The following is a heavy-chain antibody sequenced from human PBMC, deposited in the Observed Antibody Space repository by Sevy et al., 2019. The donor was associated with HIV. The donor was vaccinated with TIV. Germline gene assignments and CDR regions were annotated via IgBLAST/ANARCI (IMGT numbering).Heavy chain of an antibody. CDR3: ARDLTIFGVIPDY. V-gene: IGHV1-46*02. D-gene: IGHD3-3*01. J-gene: IGHJ4*02. Sequence: ASVKVSRKASGYTFNNYYMHWVRQAPGQGLEWMGIINPTCGSTSYAQKFQGRVTITRDTSTSTVYMELSSLRSEDTAVYYCARDLTIFGVIPDYWGQGTLVTVSS. CDR1: GYTFNNYY. CDR2: INPTCGST.